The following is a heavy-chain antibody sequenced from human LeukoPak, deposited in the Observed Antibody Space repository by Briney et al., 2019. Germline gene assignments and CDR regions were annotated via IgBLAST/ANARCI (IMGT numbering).Heavy chain of an antibody. CDR3: ARGRYYLDS. J-gene: IGHJ4*02. Sequence: SETLSLTCAVYGGSFSGYYWSWIRQPPGKGLEWIGEINHSGSTNYNPSLKSRVTISVDTSKNQFSLKLSSVTAADTAVYYCARGRYYLDSWGQGTLVTVSS. V-gene: IGHV4-34*01. CDR1: GGSFSGYY. D-gene: IGHD4-17*01. CDR2: INHSGST.